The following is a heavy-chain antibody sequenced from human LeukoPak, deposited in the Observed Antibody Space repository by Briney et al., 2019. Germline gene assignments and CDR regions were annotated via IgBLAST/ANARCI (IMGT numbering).Heavy chain of an antibody. V-gene: IGHV1-2*02. CDR3: ARGGPTIFGVVIMPYYYYGMDV. CDR2: INPNSGGT. J-gene: IGHJ6*02. Sequence: GASVKVSCKASGYTFTGYYMHWVRQAPGQGLGWMGWINPNSGGTNYAQKFQGRVTMTRDTSISTAYMELSRLRSDDTAVYYCARGGPTIFGVVIMPYYYYGMDVWGQGTTVTVSS. CDR1: GYTFTGYY. D-gene: IGHD3-3*01.